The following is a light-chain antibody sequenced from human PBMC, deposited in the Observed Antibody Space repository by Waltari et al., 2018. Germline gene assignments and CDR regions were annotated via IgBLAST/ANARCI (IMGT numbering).Light chain of an antibody. CDR2: AAS. Sequence: ASRITKPPSSLPPSTGDGAPITCRASQGISSYLAWYQQKPGKAPKLLIYAASTLQSGVPSRFSGSGSGTDFTLTISCLQSEDFATYYCQQYYSYPRTFGQGTQVEIK. CDR1: QGISSY. V-gene: IGKV1-8*01. CDR3: QQYYSYPRT. J-gene: IGKJ1*01.